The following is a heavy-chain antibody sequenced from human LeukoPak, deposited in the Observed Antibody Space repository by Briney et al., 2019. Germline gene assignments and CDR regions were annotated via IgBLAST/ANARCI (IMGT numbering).Heavy chain of an antibody. V-gene: IGHV1-8*01. Sequence: GASVKGSCKASGYTFTSYDINWVRQATGQGLEWMGWMNPNSGNTGYAQKFQGRVTMTRNTSISTAYMELSSLRSEDTAVYYCARGRLARRGYPRFDPWGQGTLVTVSS. CDR2: MNPNSGNT. CDR3: ARGRLARRGYPRFDP. CDR1: GYTFTSYD. J-gene: IGHJ5*02. D-gene: IGHD5-18*01.